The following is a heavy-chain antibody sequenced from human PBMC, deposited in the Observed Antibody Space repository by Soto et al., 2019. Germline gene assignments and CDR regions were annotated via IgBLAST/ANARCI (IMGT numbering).Heavy chain of an antibody. CDR1: GYSISSGYY. V-gene: IGHV4-38-2*01. CDR2: IYHGGST. Sequence: PSETLSLTCAVSGYSISSGYYWGWLRLPPGKGLEWSGSIYHGGSTYYNPSLNSRVTLSIDMTNNHVSLILNSVTAADTAVYCCARVGPWVPYYYDSSPYTFENWFDPWGQGTLVTVSS. D-gene: IGHD3-22*01. CDR3: ARVGPWVPYYYDSSPYTFENWFDP. J-gene: IGHJ5*02.